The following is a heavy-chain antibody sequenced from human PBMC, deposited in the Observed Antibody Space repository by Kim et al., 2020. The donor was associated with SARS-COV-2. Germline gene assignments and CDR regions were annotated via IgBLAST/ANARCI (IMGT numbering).Heavy chain of an antibody. CDR1: GGSISSGDYY. CDR3: ARCGGDYYDSSGYGSCDY. CDR2: IYYSGST. Sequence: SETLSLTCTVSGGSISSGDYYWSWIRQPPGKGLEWIGYIYYSGSTYYNPSLKSRVTISEDTSKNQFSLKLNSVTAADTAVYYCARCGGDYYDSSGYGSCDYWGQGTLVTVSS. D-gene: IGHD3-22*01. J-gene: IGHJ4*02. V-gene: IGHV4-30-4*01.